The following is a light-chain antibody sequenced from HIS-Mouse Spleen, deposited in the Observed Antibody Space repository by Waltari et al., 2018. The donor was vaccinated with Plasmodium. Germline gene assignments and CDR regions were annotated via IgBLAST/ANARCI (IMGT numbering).Light chain of an antibody. CDR1: QSVSSY. V-gene: IGKV3-11*01. CDR3: QQRSNWT. CDR2: DAS. J-gene: IGKJ1*01. Sequence: EIVLTQSPATLSLSPGERATLSCRASQSVSSYLAWYQKKPGQAPRFLIYDASNRATGIPARFRGSGSGKDFTLTISSLGPEDFAVYYCQQRSNWTFGQGTKVEIK.